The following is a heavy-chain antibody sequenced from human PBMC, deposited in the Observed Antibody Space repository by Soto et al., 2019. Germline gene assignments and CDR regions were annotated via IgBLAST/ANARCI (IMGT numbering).Heavy chain of an antibody. J-gene: IGHJ3*02. CDR2: INPNSGGT. D-gene: IGHD3-10*01. V-gene: IGHV1-2*02. CDR1: GYTFTGYY. CDR3: AKNLLVTMPDAFDI. Sequence: ASVKGSCKASGYTFTGYYMHRVRKAPGQGLEWMGWINPNSGGTNYAQNFQGRVTMTRDTSISTAYMELSRLRSDDTAVYYCAKNLLVTMPDAFDIWGQGTMGTVSS.